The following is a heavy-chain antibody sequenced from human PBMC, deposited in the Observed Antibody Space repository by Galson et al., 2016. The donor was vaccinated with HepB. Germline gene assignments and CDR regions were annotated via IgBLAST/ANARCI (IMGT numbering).Heavy chain of an antibody. Sequence: QSGAEVKKPGESLKISCKGSGYSFTNYWIGWVRQMPGKGLEWMGIIWPGDSDTRYSPSFQGQVTISVDKSISTAYLQWNRLKASDTAMYYCARRPSSVWTTLLNPWGQGTLVIVSS. CDR1: GYSFTNYW. CDR3: ARRPSSVWTTLLNP. V-gene: IGHV5-51*01. D-gene: IGHD6-19*01. J-gene: IGHJ5*02. CDR2: IWPGDSDT.